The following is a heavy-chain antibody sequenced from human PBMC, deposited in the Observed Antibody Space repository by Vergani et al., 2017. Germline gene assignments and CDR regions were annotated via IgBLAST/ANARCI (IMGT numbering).Heavy chain of an antibody. V-gene: IGHV3-23*01. CDR3: AKSLAAPGTSKPDY. Sequence: EVQLLESGGGLVQPGGSLRLSCAASGFTFRSYAMSWVRQAPGQGLEWVSVISDSGGSTYYAASVKGRFTISRDNSKNTLYLQMNSLRAEDTAVYYCAKSLAAPGTSKPDYWGQGTLVTVSP. D-gene: IGHD6-13*01. CDR2: ISDSGGST. J-gene: IGHJ4*02. CDR1: GFTFRSYA.